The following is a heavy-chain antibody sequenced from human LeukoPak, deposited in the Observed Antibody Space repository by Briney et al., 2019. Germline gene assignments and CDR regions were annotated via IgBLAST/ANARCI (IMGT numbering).Heavy chain of an antibody. CDR1: GYTFTSYY. D-gene: IGHD2-21*02. CDR3: ARVAYCGGDCYYYFDY. J-gene: IGHJ4*02. Sequence: ASVKVSCKASGYTFTSYYMHWVRQAPGQGLEWMGIINPSGGSTSYAQKFQGRVTMTRDTSTSTVYMELSSLRSEDTAVYYCARVAYCGGDCYYYFDYWGQGTLVTVSS. CDR2: INPSGGST. V-gene: IGHV1-46*01.